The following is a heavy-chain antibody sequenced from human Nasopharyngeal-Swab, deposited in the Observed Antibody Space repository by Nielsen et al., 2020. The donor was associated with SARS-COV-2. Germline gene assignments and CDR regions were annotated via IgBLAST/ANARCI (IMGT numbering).Heavy chain of an antibody. D-gene: IGHD3-22*01. CDR3: ARGSTMNGYYGMDV. J-gene: IGHJ6*02. CDR2: INHSGST. CDR1: GYSFRTYG. V-gene: IGHV4-34*01. Sequence: ESLKISCVASGYSFRTYGMSWVRQSPGKGLECIGEINHSGSTNYNPSLKSRVTISVDTSKTQFSLKLSSVTAADTAVYYCARGSTMNGYYGMDVWGQGTTVTVSS.